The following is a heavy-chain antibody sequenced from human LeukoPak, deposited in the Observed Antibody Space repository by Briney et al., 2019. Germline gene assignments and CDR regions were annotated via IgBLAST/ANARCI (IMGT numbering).Heavy chain of an antibody. J-gene: IGHJ4*02. Sequence: GGSLRLSCAASGFTFSSYAMSWVRQAPGKGLEWVSAISGSGGSTYYADSVKGRFTISRDNSKNTLYLQMNSLRAEDAAVYYCATIGDRRTGELYRIDYWGQGTLVTVSS. CDR3: ATIGDRRTGELYRIDY. CDR2: ISGSGGST. V-gene: IGHV3-23*01. CDR1: GFTFSSYA. D-gene: IGHD7-27*01.